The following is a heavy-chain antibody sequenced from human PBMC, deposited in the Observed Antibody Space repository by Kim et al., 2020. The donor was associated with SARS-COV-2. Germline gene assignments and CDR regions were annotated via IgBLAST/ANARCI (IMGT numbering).Heavy chain of an antibody. J-gene: IGHJ4*02. CDR1: GFTFSDYY. CDR2: ISSSSSYT. D-gene: IGHD1-26*01. V-gene: IGHV3-11*06. Sequence: GGSLRLSCAASGFTFSDYYMSWIRQAPGKGLEWVSYISSSSSYTNYADSVKGRFTISRDNAKNSLYLQMNSLRAEDTAVYYCARDSHIVGATSLDYWGQGTLVTVSS. CDR3: ARDSHIVGATSLDY.